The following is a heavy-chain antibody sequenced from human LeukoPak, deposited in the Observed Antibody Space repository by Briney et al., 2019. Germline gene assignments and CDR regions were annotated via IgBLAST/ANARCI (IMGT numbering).Heavy chain of an antibody. D-gene: IGHD4-17*01. Sequence: GRSLRLSCAASGFTFSSYGMHWVRQAPGKGLEWVAVISYDGSNKYYADSVKGRFTISRDNSKNTLYLQMNSLRAEDTAVYYCARAPRGTHLYGLFDYWGQGTLVTVSS. CDR1: GFTFSSYG. CDR2: ISYDGSNK. V-gene: IGHV3-30*03. CDR3: ARAPRGTHLYGLFDY. J-gene: IGHJ4*02.